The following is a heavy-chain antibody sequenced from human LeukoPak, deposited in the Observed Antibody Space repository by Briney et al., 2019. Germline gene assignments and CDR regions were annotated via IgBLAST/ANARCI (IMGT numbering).Heavy chain of an antibody. J-gene: IGHJ6*02. CDR3: ARDELRFLEWLFYYYYYGMDV. Sequence: GGSLRLSCAASGFTFSSYSMNWVRQAPGKGLEWVSSISSSSSYIYYADSVKGRFTISRDNAKNSLYLQMNSLRAEDTAVHYCARDELRFLEWLFYYYYYGMDVWGQGTTVTVSS. V-gene: IGHV3-21*01. CDR2: ISSSSSYI. CDR1: GFTFSSYS. D-gene: IGHD3-3*01.